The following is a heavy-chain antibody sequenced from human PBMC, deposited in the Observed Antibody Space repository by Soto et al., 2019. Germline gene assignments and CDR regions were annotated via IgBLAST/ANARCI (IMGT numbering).Heavy chain of an antibody. D-gene: IGHD1-1*01. CDR3: ARGRYGDY. J-gene: IGHJ4*02. CDR2: ISAQNGKT. Sequence: QVHLVQSGAEVKKPGASVKVSCKASGYTFTSYGITWVRQAPGQGLEWMGWISAQNGKTDYAQKRQGRLIVTRDTSTSTAYMELRSLISDDTAVYYCARGRYGDYSGQGALVTVSS. V-gene: IGHV1-18*01. CDR1: GYTFTSYG.